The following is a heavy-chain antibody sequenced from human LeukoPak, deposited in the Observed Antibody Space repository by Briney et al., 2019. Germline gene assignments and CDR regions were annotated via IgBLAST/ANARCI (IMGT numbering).Heavy chain of an antibody. CDR2: INHSGST. CDR3: SRESGPFCPFGY. D-gene: IGHD1-26*01. CDR1: GGSFNTYY. J-gene: IGHJ4*02. V-gene: IGHV4-34*10. Sequence: SETLSLTCAVYGGSFNTYYWSWIRQPPGKGLEWIGEINHSGSTNYSPSLKSRVTMSLDKSSNQLSLHLTSVTAADTATYFCSRESGPFCPFGYWGQGTLVIVSS.